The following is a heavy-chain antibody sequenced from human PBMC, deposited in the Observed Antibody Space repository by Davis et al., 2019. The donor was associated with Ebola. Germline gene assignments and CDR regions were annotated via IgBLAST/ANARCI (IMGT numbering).Heavy chain of an antibody. CDR3: ARVPSGGLVDY. J-gene: IGHJ4*02. CDR1: GFTFRNYA. CDR2: IWYDGSNK. D-gene: IGHD6-19*01. Sequence: GESLKISCAASGFTFRNYAMSWARQAPGKGLEWVAVIWYDGSNKYYADSVKGRFTISRDNSKNTLYLQMNSLRAEDTAVYYCARVPSGGLVDYWGQGTLVTVSS. V-gene: IGHV3-33*08.